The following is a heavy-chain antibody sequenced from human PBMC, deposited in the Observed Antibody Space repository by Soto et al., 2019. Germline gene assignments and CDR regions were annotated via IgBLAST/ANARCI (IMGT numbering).Heavy chain of an antibody. Sequence: SVKVSCKASGGTFSSYAISWVRQAPGQGLEWMGGIIPIFGTANYAQKFQGRVTITADESTSTAYMELSSLRSEDTAVYYCARGAAPYGSGRTTYYYYGMDVWGQGTTVTVSS. CDR1: GGTFSSYA. CDR2: IIPIFGTA. D-gene: IGHD3-10*01. J-gene: IGHJ6*02. CDR3: ARGAAPYGSGRTTYYYYGMDV. V-gene: IGHV1-69*13.